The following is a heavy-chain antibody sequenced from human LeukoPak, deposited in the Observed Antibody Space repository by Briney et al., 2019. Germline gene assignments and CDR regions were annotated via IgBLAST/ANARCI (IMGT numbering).Heavy chain of an antibody. CDR3: ARGYTAGYVPYFDS. J-gene: IGHJ4*02. V-gene: IGHV4-59*11. D-gene: IGHD3-9*01. CDR1: GGSISSHF. Sequence: PSETLSLTCTVSGGSISSHFWSWMRQPPGRGLEWIGYIYYSGTTNYSPSLKSRVTISVDMSRIQFSLILNSVTTADTAVYYCARGYTAGYVPYFDSWGQGTLVTVSS. CDR2: IYYSGTT.